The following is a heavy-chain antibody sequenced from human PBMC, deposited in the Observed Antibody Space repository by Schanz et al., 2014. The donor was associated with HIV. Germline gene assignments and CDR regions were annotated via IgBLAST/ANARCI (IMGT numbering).Heavy chain of an antibody. J-gene: IGHJ4*02. CDR1: GFTFNNYA. D-gene: IGHD3-22*01. CDR2: ISESGGRS. V-gene: IGHV3-23*04. CDR3: AKPEYDSRGNSQSHFDS. Sequence: EVQLVESGGGLVKPGGSLRLSCVASGFTFNNYAMTWVRQAPGKGLEWVSSISESGGRSYYADSVNGRFTISRDNSKNTLYLQMTTLRTEDTAVYYCAKPEYDSRGNSQSHFDSWGQGTLVTVSS.